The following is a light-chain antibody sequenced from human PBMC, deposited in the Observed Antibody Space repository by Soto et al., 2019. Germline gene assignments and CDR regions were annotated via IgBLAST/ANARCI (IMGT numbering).Light chain of an antibody. V-gene: IGKV3-15*01. CDR3: QRYNDWPTYT. CDR2: GAS. Sequence: IVMTQSPATLSVSPGERATLSCRASQSVNSNLAWYQQKPGQAPRLLIFGASIRTTGVPARFSAGGSGTEFTLNNSSLQSKDFEINYFQRYNDWPTYTFDQGTKL. J-gene: IGKJ2*01. CDR1: QSVNSN.